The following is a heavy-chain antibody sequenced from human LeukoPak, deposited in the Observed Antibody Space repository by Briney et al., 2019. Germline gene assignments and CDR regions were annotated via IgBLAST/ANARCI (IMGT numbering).Heavy chain of an antibody. CDR3: ASYYYDSSGYRDDYGMDV. V-gene: IGHV3-21*01. D-gene: IGHD3-22*01. CDR2: ISSSSSYI. Sequence: GGSLRLSCAASGFTFSNYSMNWVRQAPGKGLEWVSSISSSSSYIYYADSVKGRFTISRDNAKNPLYLQMNSLRAEDTAVYYCASYYYDSSGYRDDYGMDVWGQGTTVTVSS. J-gene: IGHJ6*02. CDR1: GFTFSNYS.